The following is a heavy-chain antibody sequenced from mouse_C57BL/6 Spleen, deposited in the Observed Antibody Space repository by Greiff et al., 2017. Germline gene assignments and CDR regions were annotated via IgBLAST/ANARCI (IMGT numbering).Heavy chain of an antibody. Sequence: QVQLKQPGAELVKPGASVKVSCKASGYTFTSYWMHWVKQRPGQGLEWIGRIHPSDSDTNYNQKFKGKATLTVDKSSSTAYMQLSSLTSEDSAVYYCAIDYYDYERAYWGQGTLVTVSA. J-gene: IGHJ3*01. CDR3: AIDYYDYERAY. D-gene: IGHD2-4*01. V-gene: IGHV1-74*01. CDR1: GYTFTSYW. CDR2: IHPSDSDT.